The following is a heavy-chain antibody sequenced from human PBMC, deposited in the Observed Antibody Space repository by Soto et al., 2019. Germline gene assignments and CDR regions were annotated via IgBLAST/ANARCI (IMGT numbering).Heavy chain of an antibody. CDR1: GFTFSSYT. Sequence: EVQLLESGGDLVQPGGSLRLSCAASGFTFSSYTMNWVRQAPGKGLEWVSGISDSGDSTYYADSVKGRFTISRDSSKNTLFLQMNSLTTEDTAIYYCARRRANYPFDYWGQGTLVTVSS. CDR2: ISDSGDST. D-gene: IGHD2-15*01. V-gene: IGHV3-23*01. CDR3: ARRRANYPFDY. J-gene: IGHJ4*02.